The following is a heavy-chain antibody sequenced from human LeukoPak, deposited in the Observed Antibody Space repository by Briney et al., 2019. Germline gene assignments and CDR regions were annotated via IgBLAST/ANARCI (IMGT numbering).Heavy chain of an antibody. CDR3: ASGGDIVVVPAALGDY. J-gene: IGHJ4*02. V-gene: IGHV3-21*01. CDR2: ISSSSSYI. CDR1: GFTFSSYS. D-gene: IGHD2-2*01. Sequence: KTGGSLRLSCAASGFTFSSYSMNWVRQAPGKGLEWVSSISSSSSYIYYADSVKGRFTTSRDNAKNSLYLQMNSLRAEDTAVYYCASGGDIVVVPAALGDYWGQGTLVTVSS.